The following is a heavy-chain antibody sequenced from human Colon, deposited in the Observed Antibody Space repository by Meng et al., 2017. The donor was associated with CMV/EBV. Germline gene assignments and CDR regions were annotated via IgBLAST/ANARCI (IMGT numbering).Heavy chain of an antibody. CDR2: VSSTGVT. Sequence: GESLKISCAASGFAFSSHAMNWVRQAPGKGLEWVSVVSSTGVTFYADSVKGRFTISRDNSRNTVFLQLNSLRAEDTAVYYCAKGVVPKNDIVVVPADFYGTDVWGQGTTVTVSS. J-gene: IGHJ6*02. CDR3: AKGVVPKNDIVVVPADFYGTDV. CDR1: GFAFSSHA. V-gene: IGHV3-23*01. D-gene: IGHD2-15*01.